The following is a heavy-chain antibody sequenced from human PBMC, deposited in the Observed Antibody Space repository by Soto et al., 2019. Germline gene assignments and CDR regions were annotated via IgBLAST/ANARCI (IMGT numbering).Heavy chain of an antibody. CDR2: TGISGRTT. CDR3: ATVHNTSRSFDY. J-gene: IGHJ4*02. V-gene: IGHV3-23*01. CDR1: GFSVTTYA. D-gene: IGHD1-20*01. Sequence: GGSLRLSCAASGFSVTTYAMSWVRQAPGKGLEWVSTTGISGRTTYYADSVKGRFTVSGDDSKNTLHLQVSSLRAEDTAVYYCATVHNTSRSFDYWGQGTLVTVSS.